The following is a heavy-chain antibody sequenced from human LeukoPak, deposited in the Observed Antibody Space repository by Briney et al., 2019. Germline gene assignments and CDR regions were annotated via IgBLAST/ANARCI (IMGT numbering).Heavy chain of an antibody. D-gene: IGHD1-14*01. CDR1: SESFSNYY. CDR2: INHSGST. Sequence: SETLSLTCAVYSESFSNYYWNWIRQPPGKGLEWIGEINHSGSTNYKSSLRSRVAISVDTSKNQFSLKLNSVNVADTAKYYCARGRRVGLAKYPIVNAFFDYWGQGTLVTVSS. CDR3: ARGRRVGLAKYPIVNAFFDY. J-gene: IGHJ4*02. V-gene: IGHV4-34*01.